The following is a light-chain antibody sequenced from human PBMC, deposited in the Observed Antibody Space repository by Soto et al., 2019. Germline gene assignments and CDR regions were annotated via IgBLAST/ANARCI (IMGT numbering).Light chain of an antibody. Sequence: QSVLSHPASVCWSPGHSITVSCTGTNSDVGSYEFVSWYQQHPGKAPKLIIYEGIKRPSGVSTRFSGSRSGNTASLTISGLQAEDEAEYYCCSYAGSRSVYVFGTGTKATVL. V-gene: IGLV2-23*01. CDR1: NSDVGSYEF. J-gene: IGLJ1*01. CDR2: EGI. CDR3: CSYAGSRSVYV.